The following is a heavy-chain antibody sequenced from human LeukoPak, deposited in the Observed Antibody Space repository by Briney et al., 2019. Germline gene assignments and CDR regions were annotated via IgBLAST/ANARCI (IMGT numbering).Heavy chain of an antibody. CDR3: ARGGSGYGDYSYFFGLDV. V-gene: IGHV3-48*02. J-gene: IGHJ6*02. D-gene: IGHD5-12*01. Sequence: PGTSLRLSCAASAFTFSSYSMNWVRQAPGKGLDWVSYISSSSITIYYADSVKGRFTISRDNAKNSLYLQMNSLRDEDTAVYYCARGGSGYGDYSYFFGLDVWGQGTTVTVSS. CDR1: AFTFSSYS. CDR2: ISSSSITI.